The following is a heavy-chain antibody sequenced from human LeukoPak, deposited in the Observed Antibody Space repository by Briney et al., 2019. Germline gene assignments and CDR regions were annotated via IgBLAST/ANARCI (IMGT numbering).Heavy chain of an antibody. J-gene: IGHJ5*02. Sequence: SQTLSLTCAISGDSVSSNSAAWSWIRQSPSRGLEWRGRTYYRSKWYNDYAVSVKSRITINPDTSKNQFSLQLNSVTPEDTAVYYCARDQREYNWNDEGNWFDPWGQGTLVTVSS. D-gene: IGHD1-1*01. CDR2: TYYRSKWYN. CDR3: ARDQREYNWNDEGNWFDP. CDR1: GDSVSSNSAA. V-gene: IGHV6-1*01.